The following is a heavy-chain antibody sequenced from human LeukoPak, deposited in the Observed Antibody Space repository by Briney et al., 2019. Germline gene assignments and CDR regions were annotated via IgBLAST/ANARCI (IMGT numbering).Heavy chain of an antibody. CDR3: AKGVAVVVAAMPYYFDY. CDR2: ISGSGGST. D-gene: IGHD2-15*01. Sequence: GGSLRLSCAASGFTFSSYGMSWVRQAPGKGLEWVSAISGSGGSTYYADSVKGRFTISRDNSKNTLYLQMNSLRAEDTAVYYCAKGVAVVVAAMPYYFDYWGQGTLVTVSS. J-gene: IGHJ4*02. V-gene: IGHV3-23*01. CDR1: GFTFSSYG.